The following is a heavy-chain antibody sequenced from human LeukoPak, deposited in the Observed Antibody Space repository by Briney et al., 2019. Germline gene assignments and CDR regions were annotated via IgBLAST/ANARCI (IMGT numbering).Heavy chain of an antibody. CDR2: INHSGST. J-gene: IGHJ4*02. CDR3: ARGRFAYAVRWEYFDY. V-gene: IGHV4-34*01. Sequence: SETLSLTCAVYGGSFSGYYWSWIRQPPGKGLEWIGEINHSGSTNYNPSLKSRVTISVDTSKNQFSLKLSSVTAADTAVYYCARGRFAYAVRWEYFDYWGQGTLVTVSS. D-gene: IGHD4-23*01. CDR1: GGSFSGYY.